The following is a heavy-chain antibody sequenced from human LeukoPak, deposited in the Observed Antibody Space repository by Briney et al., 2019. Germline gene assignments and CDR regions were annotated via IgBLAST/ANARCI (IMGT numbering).Heavy chain of an antibody. J-gene: IGHJ4*02. V-gene: IGHV1-3*01. CDR2: INVGNDNT. CDR1: GYTFTSYL. CDR3: ARDSIWGSGTYGFDY. D-gene: IGHD1-26*01. Sequence: ASVKVSCKASGYTFTSYLIHWVRQAPGQRLEWMGWINVGNDNTKYSQNFQGRVTITRHTSASTAYMELSSLRSEDTAVYYCARDSIWGSGTYGFDYWGQGALVTVSS.